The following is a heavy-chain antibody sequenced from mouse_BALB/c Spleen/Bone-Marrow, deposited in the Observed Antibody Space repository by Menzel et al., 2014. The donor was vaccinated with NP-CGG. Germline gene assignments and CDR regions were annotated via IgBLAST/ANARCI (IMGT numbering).Heavy chain of an antibody. V-gene: IGHV1-4*01. CDR2: INPSSGYT. J-gene: IGHJ4*01. CDR1: GYTFTTYT. CDR3: ARVYGNYDAMDY. D-gene: IGHD2-1*01. Sequence: VQLQQSGAGLARPGASVKMSCRASGYTFTTYTMHWVKPRPGQGLEWIGYINPSSGYTYYNQKFKDKATLTADKSSSAAYLQLSSLTSEDSAVYYCARVYGNYDAMDYWGQGTSVTVSS.